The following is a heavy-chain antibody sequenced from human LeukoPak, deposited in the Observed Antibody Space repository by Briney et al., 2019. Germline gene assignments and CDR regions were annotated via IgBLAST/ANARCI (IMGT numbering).Heavy chain of an antibody. CDR1: GFTFSSYP. CDR2: ISSSGTYI. CDR3: AREKWLVPDY. Sequence: GGSLRLSCAASGFTFSSYPMTWVRQAPGKGLECVSSISSSGTYIYYADSVRGRFTISRDIANNSLYLQMNSLRAEDTAVYYCAREKWLVPDYWGQGTLVTVSS. J-gene: IGHJ4*02. V-gene: IGHV3-21*01. D-gene: IGHD6-19*01.